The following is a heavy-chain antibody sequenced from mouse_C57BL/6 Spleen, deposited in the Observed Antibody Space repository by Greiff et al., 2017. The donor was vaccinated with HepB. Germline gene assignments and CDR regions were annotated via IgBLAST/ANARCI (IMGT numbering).Heavy chain of an antibody. D-gene: IGHD2-1*01. J-gene: IGHJ3*01. Sequence: LQQPGAELVMPGASVKLSCKASGYTFTSYWMHWVKQRPGQGLEWIGEIDPSDSYTNYNQKFKGKSTLTVDKSSSTAYMQLSSLTSEDSAVYYCASSIYYGNWFAYWGQGTLVTVSA. CDR3: ASSIYYGNWFAY. CDR2: IDPSDSYT. V-gene: IGHV1-69*01. CDR1: GYTFTSYW.